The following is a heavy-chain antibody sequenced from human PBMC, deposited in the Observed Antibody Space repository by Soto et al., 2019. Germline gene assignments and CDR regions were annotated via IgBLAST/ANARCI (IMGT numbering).Heavy chain of an antibody. Sequence: GGSLRLSCAASGFTFSSYAMSWVRQAPGKGLEWVSAISGTGVLMYYADSVKGRFSVSRDNSKNTLYLQMNSLGVEDTALYYCTKIRYSSGWTEDNWGQGTLVTVSS. CDR1: GFTFSSYA. D-gene: IGHD6-19*01. V-gene: IGHV3-23*01. CDR3: TKIRYSSGWTEDN. J-gene: IGHJ4*02. CDR2: ISGTGVLM.